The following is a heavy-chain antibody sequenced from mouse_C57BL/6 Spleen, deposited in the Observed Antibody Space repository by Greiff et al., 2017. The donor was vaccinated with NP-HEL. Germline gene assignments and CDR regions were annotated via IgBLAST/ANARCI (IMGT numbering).Heavy chain of an antibody. J-gene: IGHJ4*01. CDR3: VRSRDYYGNLYAMDY. V-gene: IGHV1-31*01. Sequence: EVQLQQSGPELVKPGASVKISCKASGYSFTGYYMHWVKQSHGNILDWIGYIYPYNGVSSYNQKFKGKATLTVDKSSSTAYMELRSLTSEDSAVYYCVRSRDYYGNLYAMDYWGQGTSVTVSS. CDR2: IYPYNGVS. CDR1: GYSFTGYY. D-gene: IGHD1-1*01.